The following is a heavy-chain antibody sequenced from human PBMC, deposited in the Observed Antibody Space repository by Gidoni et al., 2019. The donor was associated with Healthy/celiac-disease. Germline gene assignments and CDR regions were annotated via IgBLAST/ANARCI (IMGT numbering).Heavy chain of an antibody. J-gene: IGHJ6*02. CDR2: IYYRGST. CDR1: GGSISSSSYY. D-gene: IGHD6-13*01. CDR3: ARTAAGIYYYGMDV. V-gene: IGHV4-39*01. Sequence: QLQLQESGPGLVKPSETLSLTCPVSGGSISSSSYYWGWIRQPPGKGLEWIGSIYYRGSTYYNPSLKSRVTISVDTSKNQFSLKLSSVTAADTAVYYCARTAAGIYYYGMDVWGQGTTVTVSS.